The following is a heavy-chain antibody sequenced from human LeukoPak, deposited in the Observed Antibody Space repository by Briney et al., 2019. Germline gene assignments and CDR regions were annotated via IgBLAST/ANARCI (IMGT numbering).Heavy chain of an antibody. CDR1: GYTFTDYG. CDR3: ARDEIFGVGTHFDY. Sequence: GASVKVSCKTSGYTFTDYGISRVRQAPGQGLEWMGWISVYNVNTNYAQKFQGRVTMTRDTSTNTVYMELTSLTSDDTAVYFCARDEIFGVGTHFDYWGQGTLVIVSS. J-gene: IGHJ4*02. CDR2: ISVYNVNT. D-gene: IGHD3-3*01. V-gene: IGHV1-18*01.